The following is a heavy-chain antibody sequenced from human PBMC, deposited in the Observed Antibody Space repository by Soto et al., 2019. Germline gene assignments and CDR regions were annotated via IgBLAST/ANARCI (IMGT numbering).Heavy chain of an antibody. V-gene: IGHV4-31*03. CDR1: GGSVSSGGYY. CDR3: ARALPSYYSYGMDV. J-gene: IGHJ6*02. Sequence: QVQLQESGPGLVKPSQTLSLTCTVSGGSVSSGGYYWSWIRQHPGKGLEWIGYISYSGSTYYNPSLKSRPTIXVXTXXNQFSLKLSSVTAADTAVYYCARALPSYYSYGMDVWGQGTTVTVSS. CDR2: ISYSGST.